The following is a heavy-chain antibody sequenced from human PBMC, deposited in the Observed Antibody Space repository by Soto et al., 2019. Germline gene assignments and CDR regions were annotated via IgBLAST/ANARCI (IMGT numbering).Heavy chain of an antibody. V-gene: IGHV3-73*02. Sequence: EVQLVESGGGLVQPGESLKLSCAASGFTLSSSAVHWVRQASGKGLEWVGRIRSKTHNYATDYIASVKGRFTMSRDDSNNTAYLQMNGLKTDDTAVYYCTRSGGSYSFGYWGQGTLVTVSS. CDR3: TRSGGSYSFGY. CDR2: IRSKTHNYAT. CDR1: GFTLSSSA. D-gene: IGHD1-26*01. J-gene: IGHJ4*02.